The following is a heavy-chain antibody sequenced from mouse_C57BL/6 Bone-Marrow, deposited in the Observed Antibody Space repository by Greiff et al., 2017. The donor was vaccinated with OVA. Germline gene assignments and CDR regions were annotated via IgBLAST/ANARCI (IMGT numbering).Heavy chain of an antibody. D-gene: IGHD1-1*01. CDR1: GYTFTSYW. CDR2: IDPSDSYT. J-gene: IGHJ4*01. V-gene: IGHV1-69*01. CDR3: ARYYPYYYAMDY. Sequence: VKLQQSGAELVMPGASVKLSCKASGYTFTSYWMHWVKQRPGQGLEWIVEIDPSDSYTNYNQKFKGKSTLTVDKSSSTAYMQLSSLTSEDSAVYYCARYYPYYYAMDYWGQGTSVTVSS.